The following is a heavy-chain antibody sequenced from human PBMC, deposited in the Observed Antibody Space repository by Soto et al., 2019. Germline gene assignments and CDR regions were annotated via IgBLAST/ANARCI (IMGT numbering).Heavy chain of an antibody. Sequence: SVKVSCKASGYTFTCYGISWVRQAPGQGLEWMGGIIPIFGTANYAQKFQGRVTITADKSTSTAYMELSSLRSEDTAVYYCASNAFDILTGYYFDYWGQGTLVTVSS. CDR2: IIPIFGTA. D-gene: IGHD3-9*01. CDR1: GYTFTCYG. V-gene: IGHV1-69*06. J-gene: IGHJ4*02. CDR3: ASNAFDILTGYYFDY.